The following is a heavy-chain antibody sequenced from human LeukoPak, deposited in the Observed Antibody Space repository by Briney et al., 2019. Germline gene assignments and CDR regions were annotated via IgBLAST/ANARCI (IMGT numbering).Heavy chain of an antibody. Sequence: GGSLRLSCAASGLTFSSYAMSWVRQAPGKGLEWVSSISGSGSNTYYADSVKGRFTISRDNAKNSLYLQMNSLRVEDTAVYYCVRGGTGRGGDYFDYWGLGTLVTVSS. J-gene: IGHJ4*02. CDR2: ISGSGSNT. D-gene: IGHD1-14*01. V-gene: IGHV3-21*01. CDR1: GLTFSSYA. CDR3: VRGGTGRGGDYFDY.